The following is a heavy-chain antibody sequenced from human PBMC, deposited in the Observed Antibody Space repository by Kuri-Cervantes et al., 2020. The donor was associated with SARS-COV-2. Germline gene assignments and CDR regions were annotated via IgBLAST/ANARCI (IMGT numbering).Heavy chain of an antibody. CDR3: ARDLSRGDFWSGWYHDY. CDR2: ISYDGSNK. J-gene: IGHJ4*02. V-gene: IGHV3-30-3*01. Sequence: GESLKISCAASGFTFSSYAMHWVRQAPGKGLEWVAVISYDGSNKYYADSVEGRFTISRDNSKNTLYLQMNSLRAEDTAVYYCARDLSRGDFWSGWYHDYWGQGTLVTVSS. D-gene: IGHD3-3*01. CDR1: GFTFSSYA.